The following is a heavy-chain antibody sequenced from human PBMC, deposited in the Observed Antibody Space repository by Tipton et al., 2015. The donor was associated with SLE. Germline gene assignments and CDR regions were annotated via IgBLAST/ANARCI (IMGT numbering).Heavy chain of an antibody. CDR1: GVSIRTYY. V-gene: IGHV4-59*01. D-gene: IGHD1-26*01. CDR3: ARDESGSYFQAPFDY. J-gene: IGHJ4*02. CDR2: IYYSGNT. Sequence: TLSLTCTVSGVSIRTYYWSWIRQSPGKGLEWIGYIYYSGNTNYNPSLKSRVIISDDTSRNHFSLKLRSVTAADTAVYYCARDESGSYFQAPFDYWGQGTLVTVSS.